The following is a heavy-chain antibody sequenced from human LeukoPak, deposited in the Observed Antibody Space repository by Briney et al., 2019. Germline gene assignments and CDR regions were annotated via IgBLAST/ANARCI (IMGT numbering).Heavy chain of an antibody. D-gene: IGHD4-23*01. CDR3: SYGGRGRCNAVLDY. V-gene: IGHV3-23*01. Sequence: PGGSLRLPCATLGTSLVRNAMTGCGQAPGKGLEWVSGVSGSDGSSHYADSVKGRFTISVDNSKNTLHLQMYSLRAEDTAVYYISYGGRGRCNAVLDYWGQGTLVTVSS. CDR1: GTSLVRNA. J-gene: IGHJ4*02. CDR2: VSGSDGSS.